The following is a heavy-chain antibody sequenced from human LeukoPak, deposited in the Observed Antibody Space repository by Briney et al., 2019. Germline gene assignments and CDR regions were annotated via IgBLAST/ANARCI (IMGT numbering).Heavy chain of an antibody. CDR1: GGSFSDYF. V-gene: IGHV4-34*01. J-gene: IGHJ5*02. CDR2: TDHSGTA. CDR3: ATLKGRLPHLPRKT. Sequence: PSETLSLTCAVNGGSFSDYFWSWIRQPPGKGLEWIGETDHSGTADYKSSLKSRVTISVDASRRQVSLKMTSVTATDTAVYYCATLKGRLPHLPRKTWGQGTLVTVSS.